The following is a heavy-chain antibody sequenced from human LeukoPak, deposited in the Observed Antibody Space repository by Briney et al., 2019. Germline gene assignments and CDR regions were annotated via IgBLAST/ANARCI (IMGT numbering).Heavy chain of an antibody. CDR2: INPSGGST. J-gene: IGHJ1*01. Sequence: ASVKVSCKASGYTFTSYYMHWVRQAPGQGLEWMGIINPSGGSTSYAQKFQGRVTMTTDTSTSTAYMELRSLRSDDTAVYYCARVRFKSYFQHWGQGTLVTVSS. D-gene: IGHD3-3*01. CDR1: GYTFTSYY. CDR3: ARVRFKSYFQH. V-gene: IGHV1-46*01.